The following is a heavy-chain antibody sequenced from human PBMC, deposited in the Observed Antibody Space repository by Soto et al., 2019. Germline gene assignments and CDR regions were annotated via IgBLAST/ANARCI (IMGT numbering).Heavy chain of an antibody. D-gene: IGHD3-22*01. J-gene: IGHJ6*02. CDR2: ISAYNGNR. Sequence: ASVKVSCKASCYTFTSYGISWVRQAPGQGLEWMGWISAYNGNRNYAQKLQGRVTMTTDTSTSTANMELRSLRSDDAAVYYCARVITRRMDVWGQGTTVTVSS. CDR1: CYTFTSYG. CDR3: ARVITRRMDV. V-gene: IGHV1-18*04.